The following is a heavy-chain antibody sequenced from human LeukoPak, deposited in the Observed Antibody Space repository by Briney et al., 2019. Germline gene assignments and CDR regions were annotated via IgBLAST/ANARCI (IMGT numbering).Heavy chain of an antibody. CDR3: ARVGPVAGLSYFDY. Sequence: ASVKVSCKASGYTFTGYHMHWVRQAPGQGLEWMGRINPNSGDTNYARKFQGRVTMTRDTSISTAYMELRSLRSDDTAVYYCARVGPVAGLSYFDYWGQGTLVTVSS. CDR2: INPNSGDT. CDR1: GYTFTGYH. D-gene: IGHD6-19*01. J-gene: IGHJ4*02. V-gene: IGHV1-2*06.